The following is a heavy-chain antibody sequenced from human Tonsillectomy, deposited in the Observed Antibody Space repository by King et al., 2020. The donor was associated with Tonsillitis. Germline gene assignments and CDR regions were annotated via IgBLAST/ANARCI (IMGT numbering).Heavy chain of an antibody. D-gene: IGHD5-12*01. Sequence: QVQLQESGPGLVKPSETLSLTCAVSGYSISSGYYWGWIRQPPGKGLEWIGNVYHSGSTFYNPSLRGRVTISVDSSKTQFSLKLSSVTAADTAVYYCAREWDSGYALFAYWGQGTLVTVSS. CDR2: VYHSGST. V-gene: IGHV4-38-2*02. J-gene: IGHJ4*02. CDR3: AREWDSGYALFAY. CDR1: GYSISSGYY.